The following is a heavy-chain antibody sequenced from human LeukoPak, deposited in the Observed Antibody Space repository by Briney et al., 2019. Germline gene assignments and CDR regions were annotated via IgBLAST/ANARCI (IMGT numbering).Heavy chain of an antibody. V-gene: IGHV3-23*01. D-gene: IGHD2-2*01. CDR3: AKGYCSGTSCYAGIFQH. CDR2: ISGGGAGT. Sequence: GGSLRLSCAASGFTFSSYAMSWVRQTPGKGLEWVSTISGGGAGTYYADSVKGRFTISRDNSKNTLSLQVNSLRAEDTALYYCAKGYCSGTSCYAGIFQHWGQGTLVTVSS. J-gene: IGHJ1*01. CDR1: GFTFSSYA.